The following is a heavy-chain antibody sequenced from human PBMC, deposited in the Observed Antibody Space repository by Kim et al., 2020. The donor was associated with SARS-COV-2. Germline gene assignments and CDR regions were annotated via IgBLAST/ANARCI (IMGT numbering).Heavy chain of an antibody. V-gene: IGHV3-23*01. CDR1: GFTFSSYA. CDR3: AKEVTDGYNVDY. CDR2: ISGSGGST. Sequence: GGSLRLSCAASGFTFSSYAMSWVRQAPGKGLEWVSSISGSGGSTYYADSVKGRFTLSRDNSKNTLYLHMNSLRAEDTAKYYCAKEVTDGYNVDYWGQGTLVTVSS. J-gene: IGHJ4*02. D-gene: IGHD5-12*01.